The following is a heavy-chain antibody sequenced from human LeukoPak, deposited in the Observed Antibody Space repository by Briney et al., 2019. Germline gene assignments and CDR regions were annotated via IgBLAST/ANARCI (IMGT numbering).Heavy chain of an antibody. J-gene: IGHJ4*02. CDR2: IIPIFGTA. CDR1: GGTFSSYA. CDR3: ARDPAAYSGSYYFYY. Sequence: APVKVSCKASGGTFSSYAISWVRQAPGQGLEWMGRIIPIFGTANYAQKFRGRVTITTDESTSTAYMELSSLRSEDTAVYYCARDPAAYSGSYYFYYWGQGTLVTVSS. D-gene: IGHD1-26*01. V-gene: IGHV1-69*05.